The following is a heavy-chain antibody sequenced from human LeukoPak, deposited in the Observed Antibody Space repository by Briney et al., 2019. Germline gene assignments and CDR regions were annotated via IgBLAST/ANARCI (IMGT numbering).Heavy chain of an antibody. CDR3: ARDMAWGGHYFDY. D-gene: IGHD2-15*01. J-gene: IGHJ4*02. CDR1: GGSISSYY. V-gene: IGHV4-59*01. Sequence: KPSETLYLTCTVSGGSISSYYWNWIRQPPGKGPEWLGYIYYSGSTNYNPSLKSRVTISVNTDKNRFSLKLSSVTAADTAVYYCARDMAWGGHYFDYWGQGALVTVSS. CDR2: IYYSGST.